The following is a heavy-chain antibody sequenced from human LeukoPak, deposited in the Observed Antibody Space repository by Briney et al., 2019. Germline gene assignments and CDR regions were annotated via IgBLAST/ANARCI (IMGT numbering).Heavy chain of an antibody. CDR2: ISGSGGST. V-gene: IGHV3-23*01. CDR1: GFTFSSYA. Sequence: GGSLRLSCAASGFTFSSYAMSWVRQAPGKGLEWVSAISGSGGSTYYADSVKGRFTISRDNAKNSLYLQMNSLRAEDTAVYYCATELAAAGNNWFDPWGQGTLVTVSS. D-gene: IGHD6-13*01. CDR3: ATELAAAGNNWFDP. J-gene: IGHJ5*02.